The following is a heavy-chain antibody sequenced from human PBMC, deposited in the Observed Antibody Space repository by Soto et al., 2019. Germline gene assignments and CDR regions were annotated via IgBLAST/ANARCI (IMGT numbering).Heavy chain of an antibody. CDR2: IHRSGSPI. J-gene: IGHJ4*02. CDR3: ARESEDLTSNFDY. CDR1: GFSFSDFY. Sequence: PGGSLRLSCATSGFSFSDFYMVWIRQAPGKGLEWISYIHRSGSPIYYADSMKGRFTVSRDNAKNSVYLEMNSLSAEDTALYYCARESEDLTSNFDYWGQGTLVTVSS. V-gene: IGHV3-11*04.